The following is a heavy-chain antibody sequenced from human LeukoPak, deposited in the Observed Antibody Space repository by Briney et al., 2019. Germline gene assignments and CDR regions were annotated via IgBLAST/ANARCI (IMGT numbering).Heavy chain of an antibody. J-gene: IGHJ4*02. CDR3: AKKKTDYSYPSSFDY. CDR2: INPSGGST. V-gene: IGHV1-46*01. Sequence: ASVKVSCKASGYTFTSYGISWVRQAPGQGLEWMGIINPSGGSTSYAQKFQGRVTMTRDMSTSTVYMELSSLRAEDTAVYYCAKKKTDYSYPSSFDYWGQGTLVTVSS. D-gene: IGHD4-11*01. CDR1: GYTFTSYG.